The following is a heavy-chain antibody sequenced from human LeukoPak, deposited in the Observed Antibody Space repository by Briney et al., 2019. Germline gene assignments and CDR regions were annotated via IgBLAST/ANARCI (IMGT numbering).Heavy chain of an antibody. D-gene: IGHD5-12*01. V-gene: IGHV4-39*01. CDR3: ARTSVASFDY. CDR1: GGSISSSSYY. Sequence: SETLSLTCTVSGGSISSSSYYWGWIRQPPGKGLEWIGSIYYSGSTYYNPSLKSRVTISVDTSKNQFSLKLSSVTAADTAVYYCARTSVASFDYWGQGTLVTVSS. CDR2: IYYSGST. J-gene: IGHJ4*02.